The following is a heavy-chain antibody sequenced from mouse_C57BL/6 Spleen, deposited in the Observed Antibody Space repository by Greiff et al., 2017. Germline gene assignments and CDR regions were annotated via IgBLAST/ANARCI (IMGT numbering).Heavy chain of an antibody. J-gene: IGHJ2*01. V-gene: IGHV1-63*01. CDR1: GYTFTNYW. CDR3: ARGTDYGSSYFDY. Sequence: QVQLQQSGAELVRPGTSVKMSCKASGYTFTNYWIGWAKQRPGHGLEWIGDIYPGGGYTNYNEKFKGKATLTADKSSSTAYMQFSSLTSEDSAIYYCARGTDYGSSYFDYWGKGTTLTVSS. CDR2: IYPGGGYT. D-gene: IGHD1-1*01.